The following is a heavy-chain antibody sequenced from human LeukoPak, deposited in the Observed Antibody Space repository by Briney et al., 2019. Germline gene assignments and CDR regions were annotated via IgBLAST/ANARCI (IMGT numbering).Heavy chain of an antibody. D-gene: IGHD5-18*01. CDR2: IISILGIA. J-gene: IGHJ4*02. CDR1: GGTFSSYA. V-gene: IGHV1-69*04. Sequence: SVKVSCKASGGTFSSYAISWVRQAPGQGLEWMGRIISILGIANYAQKFQGRVTITADKSTSTAYMELSSLRSEDTAVYYCARSRRNTAMVPLGYWGQGTLVTVSS. CDR3: ARSRRNTAMVPLGY.